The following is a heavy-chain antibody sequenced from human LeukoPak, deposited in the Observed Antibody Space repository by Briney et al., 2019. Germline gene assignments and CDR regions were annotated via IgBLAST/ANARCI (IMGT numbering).Heavy chain of an antibody. D-gene: IGHD6-13*01. Sequence: GGSLRLSCAASGFTFSRYSMSWVRQAPGKGLEWVSSISASGGGTYYADSVKGRFTISRGNSKNTLYLQVNSLRAEDTAVFYCAKRNSSGWYYFDYWGQGTLVTVSS. CDR1: GFTFSRYS. J-gene: IGHJ4*02. CDR3: AKRNSSGWYYFDY. CDR2: ISASGGGT. V-gene: IGHV3-23*01.